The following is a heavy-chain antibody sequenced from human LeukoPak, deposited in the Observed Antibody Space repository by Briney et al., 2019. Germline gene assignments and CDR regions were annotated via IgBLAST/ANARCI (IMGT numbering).Heavy chain of an antibody. CDR3: AKDNSLDS. Sequence: GGSLRLSCAASGFNFSSYAMCWVRQAPGKGLEWVSATSGSGGSTYYADSVKGRFTISRDNSKNTLDLQMNSLRGEDTAVYYCAKDNSLDSWGQGTLVTVSS. J-gene: IGHJ4*02. CDR1: GFNFSSYA. V-gene: IGHV3-23*01. CDR2: TSGSGGST.